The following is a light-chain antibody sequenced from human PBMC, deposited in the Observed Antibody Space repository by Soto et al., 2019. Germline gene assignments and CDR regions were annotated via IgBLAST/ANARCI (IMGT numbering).Light chain of an antibody. V-gene: IGLV2-23*01. J-gene: IGLJ1*01. Sequence: QTVLTQPASVSGSPGQSITLSCTASSSHIGSSNLVSWYQHHSGKAPKLIIYESNKRPSGVSNRFSGSKSGKTASLTISGLQAEDEGTYYCCSYAGSSPLYVFGTGTKV. CDR1: SSHIGSSNL. CDR3: CSYAGSSPLYV. CDR2: ESN.